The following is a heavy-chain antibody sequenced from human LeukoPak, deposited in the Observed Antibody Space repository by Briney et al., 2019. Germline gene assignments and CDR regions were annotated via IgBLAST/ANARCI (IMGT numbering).Heavy chain of an antibody. Sequence: PGGSLRLSCAASGFTFSSYGMPWVRQAPGKGLEWVAVISYDGSNKYYADSVKGRFTISRDNSKNTLYLQMNSLRAEDTAVYYCAKDSGYYGMDAWGQGTTVTVSS. CDR1: GFTFSSYG. CDR2: ISYDGSNK. CDR3: AKDSGYYGMDA. V-gene: IGHV3-30*18. J-gene: IGHJ6*02.